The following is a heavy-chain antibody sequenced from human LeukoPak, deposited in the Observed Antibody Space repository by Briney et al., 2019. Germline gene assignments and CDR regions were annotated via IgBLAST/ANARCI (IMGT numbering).Heavy chain of an antibody. CDR3: ARDLYDSSGYYFSCY. Sequence: ASVKVSCKASGYTFTSYYMHWVRQAPGQGLEWMGIISPSGGSTSYAQKFQGRVTMTRDTSTSTVYMELSSLRSEDTAVYYCARDLYDSSGYYFSCYWGQGTLATVSS. D-gene: IGHD3-22*01. V-gene: IGHV1-46*01. J-gene: IGHJ4*02. CDR1: GYTFTSYY. CDR2: ISPSGGST.